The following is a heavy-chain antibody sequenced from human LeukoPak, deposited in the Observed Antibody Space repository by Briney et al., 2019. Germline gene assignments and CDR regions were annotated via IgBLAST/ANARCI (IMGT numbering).Heavy chain of an antibody. J-gene: IGHJ6*02. V-gene: IGHV3-30-3*01. CDR1: GFTLSSHW. Sequence: PGGSLGLSCAASGFTLSSHWMHWVRQAPGKGLEWVAVISYDGSNKYYADSVKGRFTISRDNSKNTLYLQMNSLRAEDTAVYYCARDRVVPPLTTRGMDVWGQGTTVTVSS. CDR2: ISYDGSNK. CDR3: ARDRVVPPLTTRGMDV. D-gene: IGHD4-11*01.